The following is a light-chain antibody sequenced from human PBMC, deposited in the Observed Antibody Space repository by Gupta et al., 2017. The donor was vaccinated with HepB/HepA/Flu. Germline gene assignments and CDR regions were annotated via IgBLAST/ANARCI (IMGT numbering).Light chain of an antibody. V-gene: IGLV3-1*01. Sequence: SYELTQPSSVSVSPGQTASITCSGDKLGDKYACWYQQRPGQSPVLVIYQDSKRPSGIPERFSGSNSGNTATLTISGTQAMDEADYYCQAWDSSKWYVVFGGGTKLTVL. J-gene: IGLJ2*01. CDR3: QAWDSSKWYVV. CDR2: QDS. CDR1: KLGDKY.